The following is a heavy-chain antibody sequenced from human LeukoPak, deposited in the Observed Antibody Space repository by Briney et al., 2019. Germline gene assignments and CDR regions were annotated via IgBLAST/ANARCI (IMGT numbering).Heavy chain of an antibody. D-gene: IGHD3-3*01. CDR3: AKVPTYYDFWSGPTSGDSDGSY. Sequence: GGSLRLSRAAPGIPLSSYAISRVRQGSGKGLEWGSAYCCSWGNPNHAASVKGRFTISRDNSKNALYLQMNSLRAEDTAVYYCAKVPTYYDFWSGPTSGDSDGSYWGQGALVTVSS. CDR1: GIPLSSYA. J-gene: IGHJ4*02. V-gene: IGHV3-23*01. CDR2: YCCSWGNP.